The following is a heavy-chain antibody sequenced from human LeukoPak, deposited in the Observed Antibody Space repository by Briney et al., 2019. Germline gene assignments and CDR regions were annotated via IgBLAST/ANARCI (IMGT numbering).Heavy chain of an antibody. Sequence: PGGSLRLSCAASGFTFSSYWMHWVRQAPGRGLVWVSRINTDGSSTSYADSVKGRFTISRDNAKNTLYLQMNSLRAEDTAVYYCARLMGAAEEGYFDYWGQGTLVTVSS. D-gene: IGHD6-13*01. V-gene: IGHV3-74*01. CDR2: INTDGSST. CDR1: GFTFSSYW. CDR3: ARLMGAAEEGYFDY. J-gene: IGHJ4*02.